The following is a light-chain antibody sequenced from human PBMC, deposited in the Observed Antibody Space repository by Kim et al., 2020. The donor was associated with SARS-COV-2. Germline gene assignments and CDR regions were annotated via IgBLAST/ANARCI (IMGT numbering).Light chain of an antibody. CDR1: QSLLYSCRYIY. V-gene: IGKV2-28*01. Sequence: PSSISCRSSQSLLYSCRYIYFHWYVQKPGQSPQLLIFMTSNRASGVPYRFSGSGSGTDFTLKISRVEAEDVGVYYCMQGLQLPPPFGVGTKVDIK. CDR3: MQGLQLPPP. J-gene: IGKJ4*01. CDR2: MTS.